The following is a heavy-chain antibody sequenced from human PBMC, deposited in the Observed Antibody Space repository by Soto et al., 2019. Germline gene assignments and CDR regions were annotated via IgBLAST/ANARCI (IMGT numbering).Heavy chain of an antibody. Sequence: TLSLTCAVSGGSISSSNWWSWVRQPPGKGLEWIGEIYHSGSTNYNPSLKSRVTISVDKSKNQFSLKLSSVTAADTAMYYCARRIAARPGYYYYGMDVWGQGTTVTVSS. V-gene: IGHV4-4*02. D-gene: IGHD6-6*01. CDR2: IYHSGST. J-gene: IGHJ6*02. CDR1: GGSISSSNW. CDR3: ARRIAARPGYYYYGMDV.